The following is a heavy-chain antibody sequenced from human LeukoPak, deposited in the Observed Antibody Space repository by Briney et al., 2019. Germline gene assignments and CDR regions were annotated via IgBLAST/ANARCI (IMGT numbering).Heavy chain of an antibody. Sequence: SQTLSLTCTVSGGFISSGGYYWSWIRQHPGKGLEWIGYIYYSGSTYYNPSLKSRVTISVDTSKNQFSLKLSSVTAADTAVYYCARHQQRWLQRGHTYYFDYWGQGTLVTVSS. V-gene: IGHV4-31*03. D-gene: IGHD5-24*01. CDR2: IYYSGST. CDR3: ARHQQRWLQRGHTYYFDY. J-gene: IGHJ4*02. CDR1: GGFISSGGYY.